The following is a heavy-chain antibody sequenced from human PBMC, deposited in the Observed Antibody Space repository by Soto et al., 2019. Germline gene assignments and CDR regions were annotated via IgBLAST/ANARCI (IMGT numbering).Heavy chain of an antibody. D-gene: IGHD3-16*01. CDR2: HHSDST. V-gene: IGHV4-4*09. Sequence: QVQLQESGPGLVKPSETLSLTCTVSGGSMRGQHWSWIRQPPGKGLEWIGHHSDSTNYNPSLKSRTTISTDPSKNQFSLKLSSVTAAATAVYYCATYTVGEGGRGYWGQGTLVTVSS. CDR1: GGSMRGQH. J-gene: IGHJ4*02. CDR3: ATYTVGEGGRGY.